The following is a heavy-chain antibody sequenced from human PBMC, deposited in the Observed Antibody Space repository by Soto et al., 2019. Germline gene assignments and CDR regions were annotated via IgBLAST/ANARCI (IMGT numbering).Heavy chain of an antibody. V-gene: IGHV1-69*13. Sequence: SVKVSCKASGGTFSSYAISWVRQAPGQGLEWMGGTIPIFGTANYAQKFQGRVTITADESTSTAYMELSSLRSEDTAVYYCARATLLGYCTNGVCYYFDYWGQGTLVTVSS. D-gene: IGHD2-8*01. CDR1: GGTFSSYA. J-gene: IGHJ4*02. CDR3: ARATLLGYCTNGVCYYFDY. CDR2: TIPIFGTA.